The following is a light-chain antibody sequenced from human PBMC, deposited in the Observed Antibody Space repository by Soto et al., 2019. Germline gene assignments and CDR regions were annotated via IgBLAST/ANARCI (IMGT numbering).Light chain of an antibody. J-gene: IGKJ1*01. CDR2: RAS. CDR1: QSINSN. V-gene: IGKV3-15*01. CDR3: QQYNNWPRT. Sequence: EIVMTQSPATLSLSPGERATLSCRASQSINSNLAWYQQKPGQAPRLFIFRASSRATGLPARFSGSGSGTEFTLTISSLQSEDFAVYYCQQYNNWPRTFGQGTKVDI.